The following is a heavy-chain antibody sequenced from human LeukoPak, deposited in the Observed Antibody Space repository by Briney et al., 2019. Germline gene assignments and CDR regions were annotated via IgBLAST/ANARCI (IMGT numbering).Heavy chain of an antibody. D-gene: IGHD1-26*01. J-gene: IGHJ4*02. CDR3: ARDRGK. V-gene: IGHV3-66*01. Sequence: KPGGSLRLSCATSGFTFDDYGMSWVRQAPGKGLEWVSVIYSGGSTYYADSVKGRFTISRDNSKNTLYLQMNSLRAEDTAVYYCARDRGKWGQGTLVTVSS. CDR1: GFTFDDYG. CDR2: IYSGGST.